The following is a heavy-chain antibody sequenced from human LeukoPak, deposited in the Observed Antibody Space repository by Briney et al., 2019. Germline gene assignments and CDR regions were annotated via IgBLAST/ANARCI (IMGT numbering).Heavy chain of an antibody. V-gene: IGHV4-59*01. CDR3: ARDAARFLEAFDI. J-gene: IGHJ3*02. D-gene: IGHD6-13*01. CDR1: GGSISSYY. Sequence: PSETLSLTCTVSGGSISSYYWSWVRQPPGKGLEWIGYIYYSGSTNYNPSLKSRVTISVDTSKNQFSLKLSSVTAADTAVYYCARDAARFLEAFDIWGQGTMVTVSS. CDR2: IYYSGST.